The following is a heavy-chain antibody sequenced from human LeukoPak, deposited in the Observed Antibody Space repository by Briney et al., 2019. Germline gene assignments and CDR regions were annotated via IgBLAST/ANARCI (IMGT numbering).Heavy chain of an antibody. D-gene: IGHD1-26*01. CDR2: IRSKANSYAT. CDR3: TRRVGAYAFDY. Sequence: GGSLRLSCAASGFTFSGSAMHWVRQASGKGLEWVGRIRSKANSYATAYAASVKGRFTISRDDSKNTAYLQMNSLKTEDTAVYYCTRRVGAYAFDYWGQGTLVTVSS. CDR1: GFTFSGSA. V-gene: IGHV3-73*01. J-gene: IGHJ4*02.